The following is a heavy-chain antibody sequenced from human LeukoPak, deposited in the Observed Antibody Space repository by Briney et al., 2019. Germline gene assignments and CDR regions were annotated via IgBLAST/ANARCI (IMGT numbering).Heavy chain of an antibody. V-gene: IGHV1-18*01. J-gene: IGHJ6*02. CDR2: ISAYNGNT. Sequence: ASVKVSCKASGYTFTSYGISWVRQAPGQGLEWMGWISAYNGNTNYAQKLQGRVTMTTDTSTSTAYMELRSLRPDDTAVYYCARVMDSSGYYDYYYGMDVWGQGTTVTVSS. D-gene: IGHD3-22*01. CDR3: ARVMDSSGYYDYYYGMDV. CDR1: GYTFTSYG.